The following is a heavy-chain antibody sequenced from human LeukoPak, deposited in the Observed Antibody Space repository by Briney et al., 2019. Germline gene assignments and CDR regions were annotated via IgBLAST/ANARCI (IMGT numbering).Heavy chain of an antibody. Sequence: PGRSLRLSCAASGFTFSSYAMHWVRQAPGKGLEWVAVISYDGRNKYYADSVKGRFTISRDNSKNTLHLQMNSLRAEDTAVYYCARESWALDIWGQGTMVTVSS. CDR3: ARESWALDI. J-gene: IGHJ3*02. CDR2: ISYDGRNK. CDR1: GFTFSSYA. V-gene: IGHV3-30*04.